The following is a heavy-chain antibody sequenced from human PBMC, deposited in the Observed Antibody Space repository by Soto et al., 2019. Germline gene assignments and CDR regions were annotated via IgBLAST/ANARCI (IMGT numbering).Heavy chain of an antibody. CDR3: AKHQTGDYLINFYY. V-gene: IGHV3-23*01. Sequence: EVQMLESGGDLVQPGGSLRLSCAASGFTFSNYAMSWVRQAPGKGLEWVSDISDSGENTYYADSVKGRFTISRDNSQNTLYLQMNSLRAEDTAVYYCAKHQTGDYLINFYYWGQGTLVTVSS. CDR1: GFTFSNYA. CDR2: ISDSGENT. J-gene: IGHJ4*02. D-gene: IGHD3-9*01.